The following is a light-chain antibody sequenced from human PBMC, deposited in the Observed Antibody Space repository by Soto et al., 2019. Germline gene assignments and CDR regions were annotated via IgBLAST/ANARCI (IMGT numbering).Light chain of an antibody. CDR1: SSDVGGYNY. J-gene: IGLJ3*02. CDR2: EVS. V-gene: IGLV2-8*01. Sequence: QSALTQPPSASGSPGQSVTISCTGTSSDVGGYNYVSWYQQHPGKAPKLVIYEVSKRPSGVPDRFSGSKSGNPASLTVSWLQAEDEADYYCTAYARSNNWVFGGGTKLTVL. CDR3: TAYARSNNWV.